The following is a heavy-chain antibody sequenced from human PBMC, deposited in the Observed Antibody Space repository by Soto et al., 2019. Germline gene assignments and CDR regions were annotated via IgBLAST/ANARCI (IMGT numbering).Heavy chain of an antibody. CDR2: IFPIFGTA. CDR3: AVGSVDIVPTGMKPFDP. Sequence: QVQLVQSGAEVKKPGSSVKVSCKASGGTFSNYAISWVRQAPGQGLEWMGGIFPIFGTANYAQKFQGRVTITADESTSTAYMELSSLRSEDTAIYYCAVGSVDIVPTGMKPFDPWGQGTLVTVSS. CDR1: GGTFSNYA. D-gene: IGHD5-12*01. J-gene: IGHJ5*02. V-gene: IGHV1-69*12.